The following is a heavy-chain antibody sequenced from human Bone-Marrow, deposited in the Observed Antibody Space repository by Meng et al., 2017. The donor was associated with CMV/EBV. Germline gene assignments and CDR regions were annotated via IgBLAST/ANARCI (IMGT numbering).Heavy chain of an antibody. D-gene: IGHD1-26*01. Sequence: SVKVSCKASGGTFSSYAVSWVRQAPGQGLEWMGGIIPMYGTANYAQKFQGRVTITTDESTATAYMDLSSLRSEDTAVYYCARGGTYYHWYFDLWGRGTRGTGSS. CDR3: ARGGTYYHWYFDL. J-gene: IGHJ2*01. V-gene: IGHV1-69*05. CDR1: GGTFSSYA. CDR2: IIPMYGTA.